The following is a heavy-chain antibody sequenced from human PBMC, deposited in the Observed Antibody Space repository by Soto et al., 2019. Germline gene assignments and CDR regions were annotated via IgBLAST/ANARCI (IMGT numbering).Heavy chain of an antibody. CDR2: ISGSGGST. V-gene: IGHV3-23*01. J-gene: IGHJ3*02. CDR3: AKYGSYYQNGLDAFDI. Sequence: GGSLRLSCAASGFTFSSYAMSWVRQAPGKGLEWVSAISGSGGSTYYADSVKGRFTISRDNSKNTLYLQMNSLRAEDTAVYYCAKYGSYYQNGLDAFDIWGQGAMVTVSS. CDR1: GFTFSSYA. D-gene: IGHD1-26*01.